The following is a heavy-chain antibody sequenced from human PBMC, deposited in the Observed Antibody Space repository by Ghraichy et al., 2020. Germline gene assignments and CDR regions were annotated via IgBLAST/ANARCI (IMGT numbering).Heavy chain of an antibody. CDR1: GGSISSYY. D-gene: IGHD2-15*01. J-gene: IGHJ6*03. CDR3: ARWVVVAATPSSRVRGAGYYYYMDV. CDR2: IYYTGST. Sequence: SETLSLTCSVSGGSISSYYWSWIRQPPGKGLEWIGYIYYTGSTYYNPSLKSRVTISVDTSKNQFSLKLSSVTAADTAIYYCARWVVVAATPSSRVRGAGYYYYMDVWGKGTTVTGPS. V-gene: IGHV4-59*01.